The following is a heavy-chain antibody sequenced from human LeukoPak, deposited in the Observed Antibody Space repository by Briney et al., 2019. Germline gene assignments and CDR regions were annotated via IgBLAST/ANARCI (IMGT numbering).Heavy chain of an antibody. D-gene: IGHD1-26*01. V-gene: IGHV3-53*01. CDR1: GFTVSSNS. CDR2: IYSGDT. CDR3: ARGRELVVDAFDI. Sequence: GGSLRLSCTVSGFTVSSNSMSWVRQAPGKGLEWVSFIYSGDTHYSDSVKGRFTISRDHSKNTLYLQMNSLRAEDTAVYYCARGRELVVDAFDIWGQGTMVTVSS. J-gene: IGHJ3*02.